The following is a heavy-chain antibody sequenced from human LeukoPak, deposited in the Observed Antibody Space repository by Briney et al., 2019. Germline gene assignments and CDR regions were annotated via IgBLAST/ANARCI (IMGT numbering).Heavy chain of an antibody. CDR3: AAPSRILLDY. V-gene: IGHV1-58*01. CDR2: IVVGSGNT. D-gene: IGHD5-18*01. J-gene: IGHJ4*02. CDR1: GFTFPSSA. Sequence: EASVKVSCKASGFTFPSSAVQWVRQARGQRLEWIGWIVVGSGNTNYAQKFQERVTITRDMSTSTAYMELSSLRSEDTAVYYCAAPSRILLDYWGQGTLVTVSS.